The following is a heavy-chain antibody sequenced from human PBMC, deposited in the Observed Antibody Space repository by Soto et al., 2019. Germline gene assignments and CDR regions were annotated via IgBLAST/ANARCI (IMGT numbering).Heavy chain of an antibody. D-gene: IGHD4-17*01. V-gene: IGHV3-23*01. J-gene: IGHJ3*02. CDR3: AHPRGYGVFDAVDI. CDR2: ISSSGDSA. Sequence: GSLRLSCAASGFIFSTYAMNWVRQAPGKGLEWVSAISSSGDSAYYAESVRGRFTISRDNSINTLYLQMRSLRPEDTAVYYCAHPRGYGVFDAVDIWGQGTMVTVSS. CDR1: GFIFSTYA.